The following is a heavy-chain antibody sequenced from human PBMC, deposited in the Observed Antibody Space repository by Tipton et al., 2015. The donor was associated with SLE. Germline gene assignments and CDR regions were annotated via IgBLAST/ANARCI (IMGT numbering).Heavy chain of an antibody. CDR1: GGSFNGFY. J-gene: IGHJ6*02. V-gene: IGHV4-59*08. CDR2: VYYSGGT. Sequence: GLVKPSETLSLTCAVYGGSFNGFYWSWIRQPPGKGLEWIGYVYYSGGTNYNPSLKSRVTISMAPSKNRFSLKLNSVTAADTAVYYCARFRDEYYYYAMDVWGPGTTVTVSS. CDR3: ARFRDEYYYYAMDV.